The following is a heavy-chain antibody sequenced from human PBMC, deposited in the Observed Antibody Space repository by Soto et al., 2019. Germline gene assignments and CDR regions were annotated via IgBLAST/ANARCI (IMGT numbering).Heavy chain of an antibody. CDR1: SDSSSSYK. J-gene: IGHJ5*02. CDR3: AREPSP. Sequence: SETLSLTCTVSSDSSSSYKWSWIRQTPVKGLEWIGYIDNSGGTSYNPSLRSRVTISIDTSTKQISLKLSSVTAADTAVYYCAREPSPWGQGTLVTVSS. V-gene: IGHV4-59*12. CDR2: IDNSGGT.